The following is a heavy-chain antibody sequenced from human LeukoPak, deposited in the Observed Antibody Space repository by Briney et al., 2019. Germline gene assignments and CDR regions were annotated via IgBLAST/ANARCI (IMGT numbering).Heavy chain of an antibody. CDR3: ARRAVAGTYYMDV. Sequence: SVKVSCKASGYTFTSYAISWVRQAPGQGLEWMGGIIPIFGTANYAQKFQGRVTITADESTSTAYMELSSLRSEDTAVYYCARRAVAGTYYMDVWGKGTTVTVSS. J-gene: IGHJ6*03. CDR1: GYTFTSYA. CDR2: IIPIFGTA. V-gene: IGHV1-69*13. D-gene: IGHD6-19*01.